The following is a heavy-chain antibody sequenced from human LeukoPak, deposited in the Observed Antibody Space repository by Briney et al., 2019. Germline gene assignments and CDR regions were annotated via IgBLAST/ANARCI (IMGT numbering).Heavy chain of an antibody. CDR3: ARLTPYGDYYFDN. CDR2: IYVGGST. D-gene: IGHD4-17*01. V-gene: IGHV4-61*02. J-gene: IGHJ4*02. CDR1: GGSISSDSYH. Sequence: SQTLSLICSVSGGSISSDSYHWSWIRQPAGKGLEWIGRIYVGGSTNYNPSLKRRVTISADTSKNQFSLKVTSVTAADTAVYFCARLTPYGDYYFDNWGQGMSVTVSP.